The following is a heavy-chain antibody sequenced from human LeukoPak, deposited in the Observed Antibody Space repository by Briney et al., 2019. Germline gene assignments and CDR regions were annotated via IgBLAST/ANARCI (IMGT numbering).Heavy chain of an antibody. CDR2: LSWNSGNI. V-gene: IGHV3-9*01. CDR1: GFTFSRYS. J-gene: IGHJ4*02. CDR3: AKDMNFGVVGGLDY. D-gene: IGHD2-2*01. Sequence: GGSLRLSCAASGFTFSRYSMHWVRQAPGKGLEWVSGLSWNSGNIGYADSVKGRFAISRDNAKNSLYLQINSLRTEDTALYYCAKDMNFGVVGGLDYWGQGTLVTVSS.